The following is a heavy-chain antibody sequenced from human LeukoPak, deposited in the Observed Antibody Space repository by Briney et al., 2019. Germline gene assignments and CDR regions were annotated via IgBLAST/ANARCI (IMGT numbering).Heavy chain of an antibody. CDR3: ARGQYSGSCFDN. Sequence: SGTLSLTCAVSGGTISSYLWSWIRQPPGKGLEWIGYIYYSGGTNYNPSLKSRVTILVDTSKNQFSLKVSSVAAADTAVYYCARGQYSGSCFDNWGQGSLVTVSS. V-gene: IGHV4-59*01. J-gene: IGHJ4*02. CDR1: GGTISSYL. CDR2: IYYSGGT. D-gene: IGHD1-26*01.